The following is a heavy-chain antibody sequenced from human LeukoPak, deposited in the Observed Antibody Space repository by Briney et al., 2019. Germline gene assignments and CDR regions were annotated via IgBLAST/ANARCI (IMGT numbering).Heavy chain of an antibody. CDR3: TRRDVYGGKLDY. CDR1: GFTVSSNY. V-gene: IGHV3-53*01. J-gene: IGHJ4*02. CDR2: IYSGGST. Sequence: GGSLRLSCAASGFTVSSNYMSWVRQAPGKGLEWVSVIYSGGSTYYADSVKGRFTISRDNSKNTLYLQMNSLRAEDTAVYYCTRRDVYGGKLDYWGQGTLVTVSS. D-gene: IGHD4-23*01.